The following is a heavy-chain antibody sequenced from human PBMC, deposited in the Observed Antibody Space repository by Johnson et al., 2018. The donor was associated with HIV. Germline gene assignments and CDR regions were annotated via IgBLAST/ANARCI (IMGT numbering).Heavy chain of an antibody. Sequence: EVQLVESGGGLVQPGGSLRLSCAASGFPVSSYYMNWVRQAPGKGLEWVSVISSGGSKYYADSVKGRFTLSRDNSTHSLYLQMNSLRVEDTAVYYCARDRRDDLYSHQLVLRGQNAFDIWGQGTMVTVSS. V-gene: IGHV3-66*01. CDR1: GFPVSSYY. D-gene: IGHD1-26*01. CDR3: ARDRRDDLYSHQLVLRGQNAFDI. J-gene: IGHJ3*02. CDR2: ISSGGSK.